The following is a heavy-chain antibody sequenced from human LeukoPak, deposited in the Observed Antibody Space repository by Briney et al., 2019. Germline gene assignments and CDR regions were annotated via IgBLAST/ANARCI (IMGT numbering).Heavy chain of an antibody. CDR2: IYYSGST. D-gene: IGHD3-22*01. Sequence: TAETLSLTCTVSGGSISSGDYYWSWIRQPPGKGLEWIGYIYYSGSTYYNPSLKSRVTISVDTSKNQFSLKLSSVTAAETAVYYCASGLTYYYDSSRFDYWGQGTLVTVSS. V-gene: IGHV4-30-4*08. CDR1: GGSISSGDYY. CDR3: ASGLTYYYDSSRFDY. J-gene: IGHJ4*02.